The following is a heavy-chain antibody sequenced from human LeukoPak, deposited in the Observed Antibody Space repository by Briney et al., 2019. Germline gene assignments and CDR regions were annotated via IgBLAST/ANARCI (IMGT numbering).Heavy chain of an antibody. CDR3: AKGWGDYVCGSCHL. D-gene: IGHD3-16*01. V-gene: IGHV3-23*01. J-gene: IGHJ1*01. CDR1: GFPYNRFG. Sequence: GGSLRLSCAASGFPYNRFGMHWVRQATGKGLEWVSSISGSRRETHYAASVKGRFTISGDNLKNTLYLQMNSLRAEDTALYYCAKGWGDYVCGSCHLWGQGTLVTVSS. CDR2: ISGSRRET.